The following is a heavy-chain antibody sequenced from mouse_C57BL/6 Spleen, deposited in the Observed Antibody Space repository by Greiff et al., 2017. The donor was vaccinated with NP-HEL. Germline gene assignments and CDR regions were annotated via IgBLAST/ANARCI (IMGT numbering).Heavy chain of an antibody. J-gene: IGHJ3*01. V-gene: IGHV1-80*01. Sequence: QVQLKESGAELVKPGASVKISCKASGYAFSSYWMNWVKQRPGKGLEWIGQIYPGDGDTNYNGKFKGKATLTADKSSSTAYMQLSSLTSEDSAVYFCARPPYSNYEACFAYWGQGTLVTVSA. D-gene: IGHD2-5*01. CDR1: GYAFSSYW. CDR2: IYPGDGDT. CDR3: ARPPYSNYEACFAY.